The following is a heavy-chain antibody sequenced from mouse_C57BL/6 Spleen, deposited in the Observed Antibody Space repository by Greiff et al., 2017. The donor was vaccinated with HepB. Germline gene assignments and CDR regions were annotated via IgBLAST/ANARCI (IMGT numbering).Heavy chain of an antibody. V-gene: IGHV7-3*01. CDR1: GFTFTDYY. D-gene: IGHD1-1*01. J-gene: IGHJ2*01. Sequence: EVMLVESGGGLVQPGGSLSLSCAASGFTFTDYYMSWVRQPPGKALEWLGFIRNKANGYTTEYSASVKGRFTISRDNSQSILYLQMNALRAEDSATYYCARFPHYYGSSLDYFDYWGQGTTLTVSS. CDR2: IRNKANGYTT. CDR3: ARFPHYYGSSLDYFDY.